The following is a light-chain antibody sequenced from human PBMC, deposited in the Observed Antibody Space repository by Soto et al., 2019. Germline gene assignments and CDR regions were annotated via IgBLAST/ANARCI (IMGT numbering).Light chain of an antibody. CDR1: SSDVAGYNY. Sequence: QSVLTQPASVSGSPGQSITISCTGTSSDVAGYNYVSWYQQHPGKAPKLMIYEVSNRPSGVSNRFSGSKSGNTASLTISGLQAEDEADYYCSSYTSSSTVFGGGTKLTVL. CDR2: EVS. J-gene: IGLJ2*01. CDR3: SSYTSSSTV. V-gene: IGLV2-14*01.